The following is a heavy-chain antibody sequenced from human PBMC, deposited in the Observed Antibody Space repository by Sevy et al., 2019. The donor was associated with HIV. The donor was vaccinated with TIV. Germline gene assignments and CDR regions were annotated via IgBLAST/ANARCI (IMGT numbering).Heavy chain of an antibody. Sequence: GGSLRLSCAASGFTFSSYAMSWVRQAPGKGLEWVSAISGSGGSTYYADSVKGRFTISRDNAENTLYLQMNSLRAEDTAVYYCAKDGAGRVADYFDYWGQGTLVTVSS. V-gene: IGHV3-23*01. CDR2: ISGSGGST. CDR3: AKDGAGRVADYFDY. J-gene: IGHJ4*02. D-gene: IGHD6-19*01. CDR1: GFTFSSYA.